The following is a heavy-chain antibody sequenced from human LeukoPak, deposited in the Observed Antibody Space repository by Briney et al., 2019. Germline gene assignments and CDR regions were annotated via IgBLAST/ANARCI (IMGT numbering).Heavy chain of an antibody. V-gene: IGHV3-30*04. D-gene: IGHD6-19*01. J-gene: IGHJ5*02. Sequence: GGSLRLSCAASGFTFSNYAMYWVRQAPGKGLEWVAVISYDGSNKYYADSVKGRFTISRDNSKNTLYLQMNSLRVEDTAVYYCARGGIAVAGIDFRWFDPWGQGTLVTVSS. CDR2: ISYDGSNK. CDR1: GFTFSNYA. CDR3: ARGGIAVAGIDFRWFDP.